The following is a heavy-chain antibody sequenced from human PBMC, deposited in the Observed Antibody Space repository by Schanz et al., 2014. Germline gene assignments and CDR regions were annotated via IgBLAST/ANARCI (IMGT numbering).Heavy chain of an antibody. CDR3: ARKMKLGVYGGKGHDSLDI. J-gene: IGHJ3*02. Sequence: EVQLLESGGGLVQPGGSLRLSCLASGFAFSSYGMNWLRQAPGKGLEWVSVIGVDGTTTYYAESVKGRFTISRDNSKNTLYLQMDSLRAEDTAVYYCARKMKLGVYGGKGHDSLDIWGQGTMVTVSS. CDR2: IGVDGTTT. V-gene: IGHV3-23*01. D-gene: IGHD4-17*01. CDR1: GFAFSSYG.